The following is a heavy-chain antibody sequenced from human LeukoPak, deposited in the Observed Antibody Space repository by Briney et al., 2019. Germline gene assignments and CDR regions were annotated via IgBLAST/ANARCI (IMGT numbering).Heavy chain of an antibody. CDR3: ARGRGDYVWGSYLDY. V-gene: IGHV3-53*01. J-gene: IGHJ4*02. D-gene: IGHD3-16*01. CDR2: IYSGGST. CDR1: GVTVSSNY. Sequence: GGSLRLSCAVFGVTVSSNYMSWVRQAPGKGLEWVSVIYSGGSTYYADSVKGRFTISRDNSKNTLYLQMNSLRAEDTAVYYCARGRGDYVWGSYLDYWGQGTLVTVSS.